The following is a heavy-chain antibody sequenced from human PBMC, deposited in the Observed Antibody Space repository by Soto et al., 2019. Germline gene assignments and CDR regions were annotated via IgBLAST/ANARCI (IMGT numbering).Heavy chain of an antibody. V-gene: IGHV3-30*03. CDR2: TSYDGNNK. CDR1: RFIFISYG. CDR3: ASTVDTTMVTWALGN. D-gene: IGHD5-18*01. J-gene: IGHJ1*01. Sequence: QVQLVESGGGVVQPGRSLRLSCAAPRFIFISYGMHWVRQAPGKGLEWLAVTSYDGNNKYYEDSVKGRFTISRDESKNTLYLQMNSLRPEDTAVYYCASTVDTTMVTWALGNWGQGTLVTVSS.